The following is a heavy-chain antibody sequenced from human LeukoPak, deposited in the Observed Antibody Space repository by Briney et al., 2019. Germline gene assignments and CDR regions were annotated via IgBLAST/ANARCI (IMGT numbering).Heavy chain of an antibody. CDR2: IKHDGSTK. D-gene: IGHD2-15*01. J-gene: IGHJ4*02. CDR3: ANQQDLAHVPSSGGYYFDS. CDR1: GLKNNYW. V-gene: IGHV3-7*01. Sequence: GGSLRLSCAACGLKNNYWISWVRQAPGKGLEWVANIKHDGSTKYYVDSVKGRFSISRDNATISVFLQMNNLRVEDAAVYSCANQQDLAHVPSSGGYYFDSWGQGIQVTVSS.